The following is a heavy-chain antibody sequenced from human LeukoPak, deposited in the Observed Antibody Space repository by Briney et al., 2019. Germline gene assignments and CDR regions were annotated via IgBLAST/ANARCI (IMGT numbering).Heavy chain of an antibody. Sequence: GGSLRLSCAGSGFTFSSYAMSWVRQAPGQGLEWVSVISDSGDYTSYADSVRGRFTISRDNSRNTLYLQMISLRPEDTAVYYCAKREYDSSAYPMYPIDYWGQGTLVTVSA. CDR3: AKREYDSSAYPMYPIDY. V-gene: IGHV3-23*01. CDR1: GFTFSSYA. CDR2: ISDSGDYT. J-gene: IGHJ4*02. D-gene: IGHD3-22*01.